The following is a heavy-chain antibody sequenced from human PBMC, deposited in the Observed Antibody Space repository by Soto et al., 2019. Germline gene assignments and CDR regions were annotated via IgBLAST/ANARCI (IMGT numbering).Heavy chain of an antibody. J-gene: IGHJ6*03. CDR1: GGSISSSSYY. D-gene: IGHD4-17*01. CDR3: ARDYDYGDSQEEIYCYYMDV. Sequence: PSETLSLTCTVSGGSISSSSYYWGWIRQPPGKGLEWIGSINHSGSTNYNPSLKSRVTISVDTSKNQFSLKLSSVTAADTAVYYCARDYDYGDSQEEIYCYYMDVWGKGTTVTVSS. V-gene: IGHV4-39*07. CDR2: INHSGST.